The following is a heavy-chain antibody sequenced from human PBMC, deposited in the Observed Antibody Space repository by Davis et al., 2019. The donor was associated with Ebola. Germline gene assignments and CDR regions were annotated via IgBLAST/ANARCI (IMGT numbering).Heavy chain of an antibody. CDR3: VRDGDHIYFDY. CDR2: INWSANTT. D-gene: IGHD1-14*01. V-gene: IGHV3-20*04. CDR1: GFTFNDHG. J-gene: IGHJ4*02. Sequence: GESLKISCAASGFTFNDHGMSWVRQAPGKGLEWVAGINWSANTTNYVDSVKGRFTISRDNARNSVYLQMNNLRVEDTALYYCVRDGDHIYFDYWGQGTRVTVSS.